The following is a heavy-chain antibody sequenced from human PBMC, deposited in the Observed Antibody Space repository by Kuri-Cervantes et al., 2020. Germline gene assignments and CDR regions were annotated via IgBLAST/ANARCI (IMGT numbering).Heavy chain of an antibody. J-gene: IGHJ4*02. V-gene: IGHV3-33*08. Sequence: GESLKISCAASGFTFSEYTMHWVRQAPGKGLEWVAVIWSDGSNQYYADSVKGRFTISRDNSKNTLFLHMNSLRAEDTAVYYCARDTSKGSSGWFRTDYWGQGTLVTVSS. CDR1: GFTFSEYT. CDR3: ARDTSKGSSGWFRTDY. CDR2: IWSDGSNQ. D-gene: IGHD6-19*01.